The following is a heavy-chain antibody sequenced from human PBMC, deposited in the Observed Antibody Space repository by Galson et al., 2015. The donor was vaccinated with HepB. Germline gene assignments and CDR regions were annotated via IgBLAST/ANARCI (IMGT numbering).Heavy chain of an antibody. J-gene: IGHJ4*02. Sequence: QVQLQESGPGLVKPSETLSLTCTVSGGSISSYYWSWIRQPPGKGLEWIGYIYYSGSTNYNPSLKSRVTISVDTSKNQFSLKLSSVTAADTAVYYCAIHAPSLWFGELLGYYFDYWGQGTLVTVSS. V-gene: IGHV4-59*08. CDR3: AIHAPSLWFGELLGYYFDY. CDR2: IYYSGST. CDR1: GGSISSYY. D-gene: IGHD3-10*01.